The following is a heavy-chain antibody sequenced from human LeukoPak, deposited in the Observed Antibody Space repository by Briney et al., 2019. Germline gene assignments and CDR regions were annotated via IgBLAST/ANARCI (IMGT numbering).Heavy chain of an antibody. CDR1: GFTFSSYW. D-gene: IGHD6-19*01. V-gene: IGHV3-74*01. Sequence: GGSLRLSCAASGFTFSSYWMYWVRQPPGKGLVWVSLINGDGSNTNYADSVKGRFTISRDNAKNTLYLQMNSLRAEDTAVYYCAREPIAVAGNGLDYWGQGTLVTVSS. CDR3: AREPIAVAGNGLDY. J-gene: IGHJ4*02. CDR2: INGDGSNT.